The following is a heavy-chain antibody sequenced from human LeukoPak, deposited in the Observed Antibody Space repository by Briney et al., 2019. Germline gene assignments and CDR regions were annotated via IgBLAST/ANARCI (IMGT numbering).Heavy chain of an antibody. D-gene: IGHD5-12*01. Sequence: GGSLRLSCAASGFSFSSYWMSWVRQAPGKGLEWVANIKEDGSEKYYVDSLKGRFTIARDNAKSSLSLQLNSLRAEDTAVYYCARDQGWLQFDNWGQGTLVTVSS. V-gene: IGHV3-7*05. CDR2: IKEDGSEK. CDR3: ARDQGWLQFDN. J-gene: IGHJ4*02. CDR1: GFSFSSYW.